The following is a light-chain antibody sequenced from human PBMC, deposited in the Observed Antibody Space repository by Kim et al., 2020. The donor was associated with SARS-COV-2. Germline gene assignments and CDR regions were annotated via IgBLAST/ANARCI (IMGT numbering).Light chain of an antibody. CDR1: MSIIGNNF. J-gene: IGLJ3*02. CDR2: RNH. CDR3: ASWDDGLNGPV. V-gene: IGLV1-47*01. Sequence: GQSVTTSCARNMSIIGNNFVYWYQHRPGATPKLLVYRNHERPSGVPDRFSGSKSDTSASLAITGLRSADEADYYCASWDDGLNGPVFGGGTQLTVL.